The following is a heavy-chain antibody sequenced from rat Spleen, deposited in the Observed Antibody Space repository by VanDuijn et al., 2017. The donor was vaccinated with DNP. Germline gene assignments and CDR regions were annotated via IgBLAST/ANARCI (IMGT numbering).Heavy chain of an antibody. D-gene: IGHD1-1*01. V-gene: IGHV3-1*01. CDR3: AESGDDYYVMDA. CDR2: ISYSGST. CDR1: GYSITSNY. Sequence: EVQLQESGPGLVKPSQSLSLTCSVTGYSITSNYWGWIRKFPGNKMEWMGYISYSGSTSYNPSLRSRISITGDTSKNQFFLQVNSVTTEDTATYYCAESGDDYYVMDAWGQGASVTVSS. J-gene: IGHJ4*01.